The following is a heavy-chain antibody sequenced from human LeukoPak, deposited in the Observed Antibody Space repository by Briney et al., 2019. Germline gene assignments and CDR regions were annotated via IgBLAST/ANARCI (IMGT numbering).Heavy chain of an antibody. CDR2: MNPNSGNT. CDR3: ARDESLLDFWSGYQIDY. CDR1: GYTFSSYD. V-gene: IGHV1-8*01. D-gene: IGHD3-3*01. J-gene: IGHJ4*02. Sequence: ASVKVSCKASGYTFSSYDINWVRQATGQGLEWMGWMNPNSGNTGYAQKFQGKVTMTRDMSTSTVYMELSSLRSEDTAVYYCARDESLLDFWSGYQIDYWGQGTLVTVSS.